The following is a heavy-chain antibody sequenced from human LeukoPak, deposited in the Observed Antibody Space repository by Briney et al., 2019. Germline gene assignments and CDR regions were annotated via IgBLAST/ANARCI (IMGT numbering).Heavy chain of an antibody. D-gene: IGHD4-23*01. CDR2: IIPIFGTA. Sequence: SVKVSCKASGGTFSSYAISWVRQAPGQGLEWMGGIIPIFGTANYAQKFQGRVTITADESMSTAYMELSSLRSEDTAVYYCARAILDYGGNTIVYYFDYWGQGTLVTVSS. J-gene: IGHJ4*02. CDR3: ARAILDYGGNTIVYYFDY. V-gene: IGHV1-69*13. CDR1: GGTFSSYA.